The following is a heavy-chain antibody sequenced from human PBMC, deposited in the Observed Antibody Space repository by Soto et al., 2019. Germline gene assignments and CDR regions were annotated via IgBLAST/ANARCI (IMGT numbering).Heavy chain of an antibody. CDR2: ICDSGSP. D-gene: IGHD1-26*01. CDR1: GGSISAYY. CDR3: ARGVGSSPPRY. V-gene: IGHV4-59*01. Sequence: SETLSLTCTISGGSISAYYWSWIRQPPGQGLEWIGYICDSGSPYYNPSLKSRVIISADTSKNQISLKLTSATAADTAVYFCARGVGSSPPRYWGRGTLVTVSS. J-gene: IGHJ4*02.